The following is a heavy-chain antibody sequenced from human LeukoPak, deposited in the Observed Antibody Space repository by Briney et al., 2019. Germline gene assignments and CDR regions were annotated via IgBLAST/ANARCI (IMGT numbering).Heavy chain of an antibody. V-gene: IGHV3-30*18. CDR2: ISYDGSNK. CDR3: AKSVAVAVADY. J-gene: IGHJ4*02. D-gene: IGHD6-19*01. CDR1: GFTFSSYG. Sequence: HPGRSLRLSCAASGFTFSSYGMHWVRRAPGKGLEWVAVISYDGSNKYYADSVKGRFTISRDNSKNTLYLQMNSLRAEDTAVYYCAKSVAVAVADYWGQGTLVTVSS.